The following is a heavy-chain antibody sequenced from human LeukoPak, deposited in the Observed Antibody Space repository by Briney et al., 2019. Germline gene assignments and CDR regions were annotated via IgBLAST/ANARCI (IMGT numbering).Heavy chain of an antibody. Sequence: GASVEVSCKASGYTFTSYAMHWVRQAPGQRLEWMGWINAGNGNTKYSQKFQGRVTITRDTSASTAYMELSSLRSEDTAVYYCARGSGYSGYDFDYWGQGTLVTVSS. J-gene: IGHJ4*02. CDR1: GYTFTSYA. CDR3: ARGSGYSGYDFDY. D-gene: IGHD5-12*01. CDR2: INAGNGNT. V-gene: IGHV1-3*01.